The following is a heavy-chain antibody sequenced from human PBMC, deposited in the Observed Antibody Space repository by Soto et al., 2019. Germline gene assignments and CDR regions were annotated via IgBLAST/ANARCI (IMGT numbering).Heavy chain of an antibody. D-gene: IGHD6-19*01. Sequence: ASVKVSCKASGVTFSRQDMRWVRQAPGQGLEWMGGIIPIFGTPQYAEKFQDRVTITADESTSTAYMELSSLTSEDTAVYYCARNEGRDGCSFDYWGQGTLVPVSS. J-gene: IGHJ4*02. CDR1: GVTFSRQD. CDR2: IIPIFGTP. CDR3: ARNEGRDGCSFDY. V-gene: IGHV1-69*13.